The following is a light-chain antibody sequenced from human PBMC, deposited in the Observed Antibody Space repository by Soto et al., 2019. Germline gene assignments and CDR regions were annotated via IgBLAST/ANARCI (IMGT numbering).Light chain of an antibody. CDR2: AES. V-gene: IGKV1-12*01. Sequence: DIQMPQSPSSVTASVGDRVTITCRASQGISSWLAWYQQKPWKAPKLLIYAESSLQSGVPSRFSGSGCWTDFTLATSSLQPKDFAPYYGQQDNSFPLYTFSQGTKLEIK. CDR1: QGISSW. J-gene: IGKJ2*01. CDR3: QQDNSFPLYT.